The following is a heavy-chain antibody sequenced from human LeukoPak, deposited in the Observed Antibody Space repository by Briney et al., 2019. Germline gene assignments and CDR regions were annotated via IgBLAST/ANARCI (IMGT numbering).Heavy chain of an antibody. J-gene: IGHJ5*02. CDR1: GGTFSTDA. CDR2: VIPYLGII. CDR3: ARDTAVAPRSNWLDP. Sequence: AASVKVSCKASGGTFSTDAISWVRQAPGQGLEWMGRVIPYLGIIDYTQKFQGRITISADKSTSTAYMQMNSLTSEDTAVYYCARDTAVAPRSNWLDPWGQGTLVTVSS. D-gene: IGHD6-19*01. V-gene: IGHV1-69*04.